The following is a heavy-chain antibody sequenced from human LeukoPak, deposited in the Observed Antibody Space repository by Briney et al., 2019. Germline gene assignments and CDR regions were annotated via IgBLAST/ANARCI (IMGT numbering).Heavy chain of an antibody. Sequence: TSQTLSLTCTVSGGSISSGSYYWSWIRQPAGKGLEWIGRIYTSGSTNYNPSLKSRVTISVDTSKNQFSLKLSSVTAADTAVYHCARGEHNPTFDYWGQGTLVTVSS. CDR1: GGSISSGSYY. J-gene: IGHJ4*02. CDR3: ARGEHNPTFDY. CDR2: IYTSGST. D-gene: IGHD1/OR15-1a*01. V-gene: IGHV4-61*02.